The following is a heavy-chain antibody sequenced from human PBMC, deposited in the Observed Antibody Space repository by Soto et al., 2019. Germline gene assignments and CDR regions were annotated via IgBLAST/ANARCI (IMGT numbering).Heavy chain of an antibody. CDR1: GFTFRTYA. V-gene: IGHV3-30*12. D-gene: IGHD2-8*01. Sequence: GGSLRLSCAASGFTFRTYAMHWVRQAPGKGLEWVAVIYYDGSNTYYGDAVKGRFTISRDNSKSTLYLQMSSLRAEDTAVYYCARAFCTNGVCYSFFDYWGHGTLVPVSS. J-gene: IGHJ4*01. CDR3: ARAFCTNGVCYSFFDY. CDR2: IYYDGSNT.